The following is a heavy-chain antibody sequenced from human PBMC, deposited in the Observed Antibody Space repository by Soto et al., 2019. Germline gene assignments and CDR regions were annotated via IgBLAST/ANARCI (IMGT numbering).Heavy chain of an antibody. CDR1: GFTFSSYA. D-gene: IGHD4-17*01. J-gene: IGHJ2*01. V-gene: IGHV3-30-3*01. Sequence: QVQLVESGGGVVQPGRSLRLSCAASGFTFSSYAMHWVRQAPGKGLEWVAVISYDGSNKYYADSVKGRFTISRDNSKNTLYLQVNSLRAEDTAVYYCARMGGGDYGWYFDLWGRGTLVTVSS. CDR3: ARMGGGDYGWYFDL. CDR2: ISYDGSNK.